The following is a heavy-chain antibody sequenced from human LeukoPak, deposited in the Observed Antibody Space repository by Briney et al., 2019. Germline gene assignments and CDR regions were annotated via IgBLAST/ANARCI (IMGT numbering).Heavy chain of an antibody. CDR3: ARVGRYYDFWSGYPLYFDY. D-gene: IGHD3-3*01. J-gene: IGHJ4*02. V-gene: IGHV3-7*01. CDR1: GFTFSSYW. Sequence: GGSLRLSCAASGFTFSSYWMSWVRQAPGKGLEWVANIRQDGREKYYVESVQGRFTISRDNAKNSLYLQMNSLRVDDTAVYYCARVGRYYDFWSGYPLYFDYWGQGTLVTVSS. CDR2: IRQDGREK.